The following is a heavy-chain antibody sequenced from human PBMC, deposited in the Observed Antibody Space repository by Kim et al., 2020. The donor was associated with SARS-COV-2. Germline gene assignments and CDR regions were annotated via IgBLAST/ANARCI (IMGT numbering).Heavy chain of an antibody. CDR2: MNPNSGNT. J-gene: IGHJ5*02. V-gene: IGHV1-8*01. CDR3: ARGGKDRFLETFKGFDP. D-gene: IGHD3-3*01. CDR1: GYTFTSYD. Sequence: ASVKVSCKASGYTFTSYDINWVRQATGQGLEWMGWMNPNSGNTGYAQKFQGRVTMTRNTSISTAYMELSSLRSEDTAVYYCARGGKDRFLETFKGFDPWGQGTLVTVSS.